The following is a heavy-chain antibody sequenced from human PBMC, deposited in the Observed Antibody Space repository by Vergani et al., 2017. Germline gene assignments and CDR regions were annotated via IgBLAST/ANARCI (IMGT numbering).Heavy chain of an antibody. D-gene: IGHD3-22*01. J-gene: IGHJ4*02. Sequence: EVQLLESGGGLVQPGGSLRLSCAASGFTFSRYAMSWVRQPPGKGLEWVSAISGSGGSTYYADSVKGRFTISRDNSKNTLYLQMNSLRAEDTAVYYCAKDVEYYYDSSGSSYFDYWGQGTLVTVSS. CDR1: GFTFSRYA. V-gene: IGHV3-23*01. CDR2: ISGSGGST. CDR3: AKDVEYYYDSSGSSYFDY.